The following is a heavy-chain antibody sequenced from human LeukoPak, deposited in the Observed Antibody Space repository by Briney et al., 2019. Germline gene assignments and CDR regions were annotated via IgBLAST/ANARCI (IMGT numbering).Heavy chain of an antibody. J-gene: IGHJ4*02. V-gene: IGHV4-59*01. D-gene: IGHD4-17*01. CDR1: GGSSSSYY. CDR3: ARGPTLTTDY. CDR2: IYYTGST. Sequence: PSETLSLTCTVSGGSSSSYYWNWIRQPPGKGLEWIGYIYYTGSTNYNPSLKSRVTMSVDTSKNQFSLRLSSVTAADTAVYYCARGPTLTTDYWGQGTLVTVSS.